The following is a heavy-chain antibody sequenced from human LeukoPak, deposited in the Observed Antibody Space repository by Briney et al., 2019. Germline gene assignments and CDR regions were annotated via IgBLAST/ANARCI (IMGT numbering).Heavy chain of an antibody. CDR2: ISAYNGNT. CDR3: ARVPHRLTRSGTLLY. CDR1: GYTFTSYG. Sequence: GASVKVSCKASGYTFTSYGISWVRQAPGQGLEWMGWISAYNGNTNYAQKLQGRVTMTRNTSISTAYMELSSLRSEDTAAYYCARVPHRLTRSGTLLYWGQGTLVTVSS. J-gene: IGHJ4*02. D-gene: IGHD3-9*01. V-gene: IGHV1-18*01.